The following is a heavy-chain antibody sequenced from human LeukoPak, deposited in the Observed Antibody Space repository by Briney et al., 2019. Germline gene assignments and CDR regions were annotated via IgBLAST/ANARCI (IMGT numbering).Heavy chain of an antibody. CDR1: GFSLSTSGVG. CDR2: IYWDDDK. V-gene: IGHV2-5*02. D-gene: IGHD3-22*01. CDR3: AHLDYYDSLFDY. J-gene: IGHJ4*02. Sequence: SGPTLVKPTQTLTLTCTFSGFSLSTSGVGVGWIRQPPGKALEWHALIYWDDDKRYSPSLKSRLTITKDTSKNQVVLTMTNMDPVDTATYYCAHLDYYDSLFDYWGQGTLVTVSS.